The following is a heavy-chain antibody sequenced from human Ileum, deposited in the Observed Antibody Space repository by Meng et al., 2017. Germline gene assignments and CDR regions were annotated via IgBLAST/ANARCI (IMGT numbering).Heavy chain of an antibody. J-gene: IGHJ4*02. Sequence: QLRLQESGPGLGKPAETRSLTCSVSSGSFTNNNYYWVWIRRPPGKGLEWIGSIYYGGSTYYNPSLKSRVTISVDTSTNQFSLKLISVTAADTAVYYCARRAHYGDPPRWGQGTLVTVSS. CDR3: ARRAHYGDPPR. CDR2: IYYGGST. V-gene: IGHV4-39*01. CDR1: SGSFTNNNYY. D-gene: IGHD4-17*01.